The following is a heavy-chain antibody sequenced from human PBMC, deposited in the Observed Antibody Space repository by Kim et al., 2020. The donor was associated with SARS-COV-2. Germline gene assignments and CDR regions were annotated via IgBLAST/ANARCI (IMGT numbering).Heavy chain of an antibody. Sequence: GGSLRLSCAASGFTFSSYAMSWVHQAPGKGLEWVSAISGSGGSTYYADSVKGRFTISRDNSKNTLYLQMNSLRAEDTAVYYCAKVRARLLGYYYGMDVWGQGTRVTVSS. CDR1: GFTFSSYA. D-gene: IGHD2-8*02. J-gene: IGHJ6*02. CDR2: ISGSGGST. V-gene: IGHV3-23*01. CDR3: AKVRARLLGYYYGMDV.